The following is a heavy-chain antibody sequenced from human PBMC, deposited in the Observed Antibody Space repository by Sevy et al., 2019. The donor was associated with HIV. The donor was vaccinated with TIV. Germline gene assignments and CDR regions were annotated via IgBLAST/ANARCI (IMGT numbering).Heavy chain of an antibody. CDR1: GFTFSKYS. CDR3: AREGCTKPHDY. CDR2: LSFGWGEI. J-gene: IGHJ4*02. Sequence: GGSLRLSCAASGFTFSKYSMSWVRQPPGKGLEWVSTLSFGWGEINYADSVKGRFTISRDNSKSSVYLQMNNLRPEDTDVYYCAREGCTKPHDYWGQGTLVTVSS. D-gene: IGHD2-8*01. V-gene: IGHV3-23*01.